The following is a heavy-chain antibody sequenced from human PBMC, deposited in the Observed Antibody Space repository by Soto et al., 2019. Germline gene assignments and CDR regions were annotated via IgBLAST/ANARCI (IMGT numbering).Heavy chain of an antibody. V-gene: IGHV3-33*01. D-gene: IGHD4-17*01. J-gene: IGHJ3*01. Sequence: QVQLVESGGGVVQPGGSLTLSCVASGFSFRSYGMHWVRQAPGKGLEWLAVIWDDGRTTFYADSVKGRFTTSRDKPRNTVSLQMNSLRVEDTAMFYCARNYGEYEVFDVWGQGTVVSVSS. CDR2: IWDDGRTT. CDR3: ARNYGEYEVFDV. CDR1: GFSFRSYG.